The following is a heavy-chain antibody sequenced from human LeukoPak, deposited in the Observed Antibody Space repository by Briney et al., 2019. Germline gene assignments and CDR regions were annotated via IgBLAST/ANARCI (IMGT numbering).Heavy chain of an antibody. CDR2: IKQDGSEN. CDR1: GFSFSSYW. CDR3: ARGRGMATIRIPNCFDC. J-gene: IGHJ4*02. Sequence: AQSLTLSCAVSGFSFSSYWMSWVRQPPGKGLEWEGNIKQDGSENNYVDSVKGRFTISRGHATKSMYLQMDSLMTAAPAVSYCARGRGMATIRIPNCFDCGDEGTLVTVSS. V-gene: IGHV3-7*04. D-gene: IGHD5-24*01.